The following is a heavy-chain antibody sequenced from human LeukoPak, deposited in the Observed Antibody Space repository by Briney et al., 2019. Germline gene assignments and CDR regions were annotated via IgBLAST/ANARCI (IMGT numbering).Heavy chain of an antibody. Sequence: PGGSLRLSCATSGFAFSTYAMSWARQAPGKGLEWVSTISGGGESTHYADSVEGRFTISRDNSKNTLYLQMNGLRAEDTAVYYCAKDPSSGWYVNAFDIWGQGTMVTVSS. V-gene: IGHV3-23*01. D-gene: IGHD6-19*01. CDR3: AKDPSSGWYVNAFDI. J-gene: IGHJ3*02. CDR1: GFAFSTYA. CDR2: ISGGGEST.